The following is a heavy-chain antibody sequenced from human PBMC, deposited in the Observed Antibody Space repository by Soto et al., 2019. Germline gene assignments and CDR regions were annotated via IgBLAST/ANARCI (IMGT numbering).Heavy chain of an antibody. V-gene: IGHV3-23*01. CDR1: GFTLSNYA. J-gene: IGHJ3*02. D-gene: IGHD1-1*01. CDR2: IDGDGSA. Sequence: EVQLLESGGGLVQPGGSLRLSCVASGFTLSNYAMSWVRQAPGKGLEWVSVIDGDGSAKFADSVQGRLTVSRDNSKNTLYLQMDSLRAEYTAIYYCAKDAVSYNGIYDPFDIWGRGTRVTVSS. CDR3: AKDAVSYNGIYDPFDI.